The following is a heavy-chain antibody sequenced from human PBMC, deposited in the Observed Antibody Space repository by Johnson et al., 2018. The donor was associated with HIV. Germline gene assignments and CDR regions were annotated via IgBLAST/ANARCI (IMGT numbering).Heavy chain of an antibody. CDR2: ISYDGSTK. J-gene: IGHJ3*02. D-gene: IGHD2-15*01. CDR1: GFTFSDYY. CDR3: AKGQVARGPLDI. Sequence: QVQLVESGGGLVKPGGSLRLSCAASGFTFSDYYMTWIRQAPGKGLEWVALISYDGSTKYYADSVKGRFTVSRDNSKNTLYLQMTSLRADDTAVYYCAKGQVARGPLDIWGQGTMVTVSS. V-gene: IGHV3-30*18.